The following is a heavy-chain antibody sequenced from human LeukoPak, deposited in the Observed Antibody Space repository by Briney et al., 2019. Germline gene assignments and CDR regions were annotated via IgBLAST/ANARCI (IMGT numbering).Heavy chain of an antibody. CDR1: GYTFTGYY. CDR3: ASGSSTRYYYYYYMDV. J-gene: IGHJ6*03. D-gene: IGHD3-10*01. V-gene: IGHV1-2*02. Sequence: ASVKVSCTASGYTFTGYYMHWVRQAPGQGLEWMGWINPNSGGTNYAQKFQGRVTMTRDTSISTAYMELSRLRSDDTAVYYCASGSSTRYYYYYYMDVWGKGTTVTVSS. CDR2: INPNSGGT.